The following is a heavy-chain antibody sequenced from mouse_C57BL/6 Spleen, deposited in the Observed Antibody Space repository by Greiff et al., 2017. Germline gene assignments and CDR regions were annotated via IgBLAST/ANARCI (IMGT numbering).Heavy chain of an antibody. CDR3: ARHDYYGSSYYAMDY. CDR1: GYTFTEYT. V-gene: IGHV1-62-2*01. Sequence: QVHVKQSGAELVKPGASVKLSCKASGYTFTEYTIHWVKQRSGQGLEWIGWFYPGSGSIKYNEKFKDKATLTADKSSSTVYMELSRLTSEDSAVYFCARHDYYGSSYYAMDYWGQGTSVTVSS. D-gene: IGHD1-1*01. J-gene: IGHJ4*01. CDR2: FYPGSGSI.